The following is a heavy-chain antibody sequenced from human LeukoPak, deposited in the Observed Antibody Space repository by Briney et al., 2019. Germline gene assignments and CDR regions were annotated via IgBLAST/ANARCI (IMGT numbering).Heavy chain of an antibody. D-gene: IGHD2-2*01. CDR2: IGNNGATT. CDR1: GFTFTTYT. J-gene: IGHJ4*02. Sequence: PGGSLRLSCTASGFTFTTYTVTWVRQAPGKGLEWVSSIGNNGATTYYADSVRGRFAIFRDNSKNTLYLQMNSPRAEDTAIYYCATYCSSATCQEGFDYWGQGTLVTVSS. CDR3: ATYCSSATCQEGFDY. V-gene: IGHV3-23*01.